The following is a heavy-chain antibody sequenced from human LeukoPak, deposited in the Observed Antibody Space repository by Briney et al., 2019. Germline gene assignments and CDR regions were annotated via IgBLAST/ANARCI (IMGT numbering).Heavy chain of an antibody. V-gene: IGHV4-30-4*01. J-gene: IGHJ1*01. CDR2: IYYSGST. D-gene: IGHD3-22*01. CDR3: ADYYDSSGYYYGEYFQH. CDR1: GGSNSSGDYY. Sequence: SQTLSLTCTVSGGSNSSGDYYWSWIRQPPGKGLEWIGYIYYSGSTYYNPSLKSRVTISVDTSKNQFSLKLSSMTAADTAVYYCADYYDSSGYYYGEYFQHWGQGTLVTVSS.